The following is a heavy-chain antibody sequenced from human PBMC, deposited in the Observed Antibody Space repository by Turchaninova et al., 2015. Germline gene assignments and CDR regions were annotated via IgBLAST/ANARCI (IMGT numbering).Heavy chain of an antibody. D-gene: IGHD4-17*01. Sequence: EVHLLASGGGLVQPGGSLRLSWAASGFTFSNYAMSWVRQATGKGLEWVSAITPRGDTTYYADSVKGRFTISRDNSKNMLYLQMNCLRAEDTAVYYCAKRNSYGDYAYFDYWGQGTLVTVSS. CDR3: AKRNSYGDYAYFDY. V-gene: IGHV3-23*01. J-gene: IGHJ4*02. CDR2: ITPRGDTT. CDR1: GFTFSNYA.